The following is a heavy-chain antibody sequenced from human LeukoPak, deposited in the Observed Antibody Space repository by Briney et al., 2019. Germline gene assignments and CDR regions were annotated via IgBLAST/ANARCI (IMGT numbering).Heavy chain of an antibody. CDR2: IYHSGST. J-gene: IGHJ6*02. D-gene: IGHD3-22*01. V-gene: IGHV4-4*02. CDR3: ARDMHDSSGYYYYGMDV. Sequence: SETLSLTCAVSGGSISSSYWWSWVRQPPGKGLEWIGEIYHSGSTNYNPSLKSRVTISVDTSKNQFSLKLSSVTAADTAVYYCARDMHDSSGYYYYGMDVWGQGTTVTVSS. CDR1: GGSISSSYW.